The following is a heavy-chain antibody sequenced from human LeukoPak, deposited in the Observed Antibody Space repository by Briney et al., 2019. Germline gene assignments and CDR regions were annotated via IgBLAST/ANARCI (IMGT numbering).Heavy chain of an antibody. D-gene: IGHD3-16*01. CDR1: GFTFSSYG. CDR3: SRDYDYYGMDV. Sequence: EPGGSLRLSCAAPGFTFSSYGMHWVRQAPGKGLEWVAVIWYDGSNKYYADSVKGRFTISRDNSKNTLYQQMNSLRAEDTAVYYCSRDYDYYGMDVWGQGTTVTVSS. CDR2: IWYDGSNK. V-gene: IGHV3-33*01. J-gene: IGHJ6*02.